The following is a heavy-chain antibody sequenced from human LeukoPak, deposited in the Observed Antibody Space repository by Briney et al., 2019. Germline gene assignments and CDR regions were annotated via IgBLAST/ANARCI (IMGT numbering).Heavy chain of an antibody. J-gene: IGHJ4*02. CDR2: ISRSSTYI. Sequence: PGGSLRLSCAASGFTFSSYGMHWVRQAPGKGLEWVSSISRSSTYISYADSVKGRFTISRDNAKNSLFLQMNSLRAEDTAVYYCASFSVVPYYFDYWGQGTLVTVSS. CDR1: GFTFSSYG. D-gene: IGHD2-21*01. CDR3: ASFSVVPYYFDY. V-gene: IGHV3-21*01.